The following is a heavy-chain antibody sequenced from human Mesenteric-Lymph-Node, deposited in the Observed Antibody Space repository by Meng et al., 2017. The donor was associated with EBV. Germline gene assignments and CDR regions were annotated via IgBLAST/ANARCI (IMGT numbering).Heavy chain of an antibody. D-gene: IGHD3-22*01. V-gene: IGHV3-30-3*01. J-gene: IGHJ4*02. CDR1: GFTFSSYA. CDR2: MPYIGSNK. Sequence: QVQLVEFGGGVVQPGRSVRLSCASSGFTFSSYAMHWVPQAPGKGLEWVAVMPYIGSNKYYADSVKGRFTISRDNSKNTLYLQMNSLRAEDTAVYYCARDLGYDSSGYYPSFHYWGQGTLINVSS. CDR3: ARDLGYDSSGYYPSFHY.